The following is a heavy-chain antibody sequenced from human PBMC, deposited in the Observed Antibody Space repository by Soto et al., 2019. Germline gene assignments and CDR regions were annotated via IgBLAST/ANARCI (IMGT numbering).Heavy chain of an antibody. CDR1: EFTFANAW. CDR3: TSLYYGH. J-gene: IGHJ4*02. Sequence: EVQLVESGGDLVKPGGSLRRSCAASEFTFANAWISWVRQAPGKGLEWVGRIKSKADGGTTDYAAPVKGRFTISRDESQNTLYLQMNSLKTEDTAVYYCTSLYYGHWGQGTLVTVSS. D-gene: IGHD4-17*01. CDR2: IKSKADGGTT. V-gene: IGHV3-15*01.